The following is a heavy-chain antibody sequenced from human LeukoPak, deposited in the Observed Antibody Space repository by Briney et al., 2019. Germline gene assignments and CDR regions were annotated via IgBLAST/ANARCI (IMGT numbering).Heavy chain of an antibody. CDR1: GGSFSGYY. D-gene: IGHD5-18*01. CDR2: INHSGST. Sequence: SETLSLTCAVYGGSFSGYYWSWIRQPPGKGLEWIGEINHSGSTNYNPSLKSRVTISVDTSKNQFSLRLSSVTAADTAVYYCARRTDTRGYRRFDYWGQGTLVTVSS. V-gene: IGHV4-34*01. CDR3: ARRTDTRGYRRFDY. J-gene: IGHJ4*02.